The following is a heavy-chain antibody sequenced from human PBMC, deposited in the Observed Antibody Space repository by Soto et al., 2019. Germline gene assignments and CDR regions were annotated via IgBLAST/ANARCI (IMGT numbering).Heavy chain of an antibody. V-gene: IGHV4-30-4*01. Sequence: SETLSLTCTVSGGSISSGDYYWSWIRQPPGKGLEWIGYIYYSGSTSYNASLKSRTSISADPSNNQFSLKLHSLTAADTAVYFCGTMPIVVEPAPMDVWGQGTTVTVSS. CDR1: GGSISSGDYY. CDR3: GTMPIVVEPAPMDV. D-gene: IGHD2-2*01. CDR2: IYYSGST. J-gene: IGHJ6*02.